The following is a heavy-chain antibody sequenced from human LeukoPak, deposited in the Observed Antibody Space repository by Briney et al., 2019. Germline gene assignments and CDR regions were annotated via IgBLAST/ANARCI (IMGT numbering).Heavy chain of an antibody. CDR1: GFTFSSYW. D-gene: IGHD2-15*01. CDR3: GRFGYVAAVDS. CDR2: IEPAGSAT. V-gene: IGHV3-7*01. J-gene: IGHJ4*02. Sequence: GGSLRLSCTASGFTFSSYWMTWVRQAPGKGLEWVANIEPAGSATYYVDSVKGRFTISRDNAKNLLYLQMSSLRAEGSAVYHCGRFGYVAAVDSWGQGALVTVSS.